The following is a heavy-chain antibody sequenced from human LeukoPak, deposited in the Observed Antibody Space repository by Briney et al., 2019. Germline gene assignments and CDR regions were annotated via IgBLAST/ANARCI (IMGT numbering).Heavy chain of an antibody. D-gene: IGHD6-13*01. Sequence: GGSLRLSCAASGFTFSSYWMSWVRQAPGKGLEWVANIKQDGSEKYYVDSVKGRFTISRDNSKNTLYLQMNSLRAEDTAVYYCARDPIAAAELDYWGQGTLVTVSS. CDR1: GFTFSSYW. CDR2: IKQDGSEK. V-gene: IGHV3-7*01. CDR3: ARDPIAAAELDY. J-gene: IGHJ4*02.